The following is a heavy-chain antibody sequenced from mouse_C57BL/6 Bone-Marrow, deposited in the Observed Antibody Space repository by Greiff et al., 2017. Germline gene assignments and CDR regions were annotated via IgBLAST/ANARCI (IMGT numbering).Heavy chain of an antibody. J-gene: IGHJ3*01. Sequence: VQLQQSGAELARPGASVTMSCKASGYTFTSYTMHWVKQRPGQGLEWIGYINPSSGYTKYNQKFKDKATLTADKSSSTAYMQLSSLTSEDSAVYYCASPNSFYDGYYVGFAYWGQGTLVTVSA. D-gene: IGHD2-3*01. V-gene: IGHV1-4*01. CDR1: GYTFTSYT. CDR2: INPSSGYT. CDR3: ASPNSFYDGYYVGFAY.